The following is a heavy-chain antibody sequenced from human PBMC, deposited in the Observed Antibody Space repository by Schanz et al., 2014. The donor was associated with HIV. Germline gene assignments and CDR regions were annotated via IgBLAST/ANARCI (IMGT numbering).Heavy chain of an antibody. Sequence: QVHLVESGGGVVRPGRSLRLSCAASGFTFDSYGMHWVRQAPGKGLEWVAVMSYDGTKEHYADSVKGRFTISRDNSRNALYLHMNSLRADDTAVYYCARDKSNLGMDSWGQGTLVTVSS. CDR2: MSYDGTKE. CDR1: GFTFDSYG. V-gene: IGHV3-30*03. J-gene: IGHJ5*01. CDR3: ARDKSNLGMDS.